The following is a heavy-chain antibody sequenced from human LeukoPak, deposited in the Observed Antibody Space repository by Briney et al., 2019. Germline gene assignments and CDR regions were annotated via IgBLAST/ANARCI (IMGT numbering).Heavy chain of an antibody. D-gene: IGHD6-19*01. J-gene: IGHJ4*02. CDR2: IKQDGSEK. V-gene: IGHV3-7*01. CDR1: GFTFSTYW. CDR3: ARDRSVAAIPLFDY. Sequence: GGSLRLSCAASGFTFSTYWMSWVRQAPGKGLEWVANIKQDGSEKYYVDSVKGRFTISRDNAKNSLYLQMSSLRAEDTAVYYCARDRSVAAIPLFDYWGQGTLVTVSS.